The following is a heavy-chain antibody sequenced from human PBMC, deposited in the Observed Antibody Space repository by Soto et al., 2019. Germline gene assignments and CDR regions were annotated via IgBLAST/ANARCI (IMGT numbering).Heavy chain of an antibody. V-gene: IGHV4-39*07. CDR3: ARGPPSYYYGSGSYNTWCYFDY. D-gene: IGHD3-10*01. Sequence: SETLSLTCTVSGGSISSGGYYWSWIRQPPGKGLEWIGEINHSGSTNYNPSLKSRVTISVDTSKNQFSLKLSSVTAADTAVYYCARGPPSYYYGSGSYNTWCYFDYWGQGTLVTVSS. J-gene: IGHJ4*02. CDR1: GGSISSGGYY. CDR2: INHSGST.